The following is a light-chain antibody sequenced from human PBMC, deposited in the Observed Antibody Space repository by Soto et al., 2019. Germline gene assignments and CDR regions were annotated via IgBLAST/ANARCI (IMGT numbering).Light chain of an antibody. CDR3: AAWDDSLNALV. J-gene: IGLJ2*01. Sequence: QSVLTQPPSASGTPGQRVTISCSGSSSKIGSNTVNWYQQLPGTAPKLLIYSNNQRPSGVPDRFSGSKSGTSASLAISGLQSEDEADYSCAAWDDSLNALVFGGGTKVTVL. CDR1: SSKIGSNT. V-gene: IGLV1-44*01. CDR2: SNN.